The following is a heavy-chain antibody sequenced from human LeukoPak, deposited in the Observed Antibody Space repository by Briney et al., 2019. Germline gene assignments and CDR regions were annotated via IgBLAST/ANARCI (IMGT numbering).Heavy chain of an antibody. J-gene: IGHJ4*02. Sequence: HTGGSLRLSCAASGFTFNSYVMSWVRQAPGKGLEWVSAINGGGGNTYYADSVKGRFTISRDNSKSMVYLQMNSLRADDTAVYYCAKSVVVITFRFDDWGQGALVTVSS. CDR1: GFTFNSYV. D-gene: IGHD2-15*01. CDR2: INGGGGNT. V-gene: IGHV3-23*01. CDR3: AKSVVVITFRFDD.